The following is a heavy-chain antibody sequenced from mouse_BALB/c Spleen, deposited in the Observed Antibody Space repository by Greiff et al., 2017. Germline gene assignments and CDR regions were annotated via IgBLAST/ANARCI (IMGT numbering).Heavy chain of an antibody. Sequence: QVQLQQSGAELMKPGASVKISCKATGYTFSSYWIEWVKQRPGHGLEWIGEILPGSGSTNYNEKFKGKATFTADTSSNTAYMQLSSLTSEDSAVYYCANAYYGNYFDYWGQGTTLTVSS. J-gene: IGHJ2*01. CDR2: ILPGSGST. D-gene: IGHD2-10*01. CDR3: ANAYYGNYFDY. CDR1: GYTFSSYW. V-gene: IGHV1-9*01.